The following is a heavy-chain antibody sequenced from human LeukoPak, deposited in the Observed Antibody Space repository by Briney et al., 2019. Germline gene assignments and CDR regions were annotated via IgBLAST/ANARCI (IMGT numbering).Heavy chain of an antibody. D-gene: IGHD6-13*01. J-gene: IGHJ4*02. CDR2: IYHSGST. CDR1: GYSISSGYY. CDR3: ARALLAADFDY. Sequence: PSETLSLTCTASGYSISSGYYWGWIRQPPGKGLEWIGSIYHSGSTCYNPSLKSRVTISVDTSKNQFSLKLSSVTAADTAVYYCARALLAADFDYWGQGTLVTVSS. V-gene: IGHV4-38-2*02.